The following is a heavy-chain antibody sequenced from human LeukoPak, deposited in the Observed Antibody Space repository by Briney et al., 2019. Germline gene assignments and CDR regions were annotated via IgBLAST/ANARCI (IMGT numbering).Heavy chain of an antibody. J-gene: IGHJ6*03. CDR3: AREGRYRYGYNEYHLYMDI. CDR2: VYYTGST. Sequence: SETLSLTCTVSGGYISSYYWSWIRQPPGEGLEWIGYVYYTGSTNYNPSLKSRVTISVDTSKNQFSLKLSSVTAAETAVYYCAREGRYRYGYNEYHLYMDIWGKGTTVTVSS. CDR1: GGYISSYY. D-gene: IGHD5-18*01. V-gene: IGHV4-59*12.